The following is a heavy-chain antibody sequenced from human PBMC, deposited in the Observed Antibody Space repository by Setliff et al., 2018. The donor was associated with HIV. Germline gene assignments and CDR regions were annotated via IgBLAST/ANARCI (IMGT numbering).Heavy chain of an antibody. D-gene: IGHD5-12*01. J-gene: IGHJ2*01. CDR1: GGSMTSGDYY. CDR2: IYYSGST. Sequence: PSETLSLTCTVSGGSMTSGDYYWTWIRQHPVKGLEWIGYIYYSGSTYYNPSLKSRVTISVDTSKNQFSLKLSSVTAADTAVFYCARLGESGYDFRGYFDLWGRGTLVTVSS. V-gene: IGHV4-30-4*08. CDR3: ARLGESGYDFRGYFDL.